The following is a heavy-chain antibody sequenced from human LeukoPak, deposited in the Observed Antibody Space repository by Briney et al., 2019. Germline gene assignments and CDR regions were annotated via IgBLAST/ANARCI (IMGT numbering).Heavy chain of an antibody. J-gene: IGHJ4*02. V-gene: IGHV4-38-2*01. CDR2: IYHSGST. Sequence: PSETLSLTCAVSGYSISSGYYWGWIRQPPGKGLEWIGSIYHSGSTCYNPSLKSRVTISVDTSKNQFSLKLSSVTAADTAAYYCARSPFLEWSSYFDYWGQGTLVTVSS. CDR3: ARSPFLEWSSYFDY. D-gene: IGHD3-3*01. CDR1: GYSISSGYY.